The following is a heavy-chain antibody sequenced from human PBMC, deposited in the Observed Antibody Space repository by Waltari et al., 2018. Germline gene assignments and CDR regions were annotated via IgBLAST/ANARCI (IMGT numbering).Heavy chain of an antibody. Sequence: QVQLVQSGAEGKKPGASVTVSCLVSGYTLTDLSPHWVRQAPGKGLEWMGGFDPEDGETNYAQKFQGRVTMTEDTATDTDYMELSSLRSEDTAVYYCATGWLRPFGYWGPGTLVTVSS. V-gene: IGHV1-24*01. D-gene: IGHD5-12*01. CDR3: ATGWLRPFGY. J-gene: IGHJ4*02. CDR1: GYTLTDLS. CDR2: FDPEDGET.